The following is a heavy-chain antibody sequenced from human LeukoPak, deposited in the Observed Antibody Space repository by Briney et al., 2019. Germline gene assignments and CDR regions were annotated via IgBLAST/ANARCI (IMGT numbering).Heavy chain of an antibody. CDR1: GFTFSSYG. D-gene: IGHD2-2*01. CDR2: ISYDGSNK. CDR3: AKDRCSSTSCYFDY. Sequence: PGGSLRLSCAASGFTFSSYGMHWVRQAPGKGLEWVAVISYDGSNKYYADSVKGRFTISRDNSKNTLYLQMNSLRAEDTAVYYCAKDRCSSTSCYFDYWGQGTPVTVSS. V-gene: IGHV3-30*18. J-gene: IGHJ4*02.